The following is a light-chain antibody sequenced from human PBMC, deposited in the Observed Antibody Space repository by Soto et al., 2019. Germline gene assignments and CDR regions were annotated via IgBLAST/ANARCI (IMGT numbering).Light chain of an antibody. CDR2: DVT. V-gene: IGLV2-14*03. Sequence: QSVLTQPASVSGSSGQSITISCTGSSSDVGGFNFVSWYQKHPGKAPKFLIYDVTNRPSGVSDRFSGSRSGNTASLTISGVQAEDEADYYCSSYTNSSSVGVFGGGTKVTVL. CDR3: SSYTNSSSVGV. CDR1: SSDVGGFNF. J-gene: IGLJ3*02.